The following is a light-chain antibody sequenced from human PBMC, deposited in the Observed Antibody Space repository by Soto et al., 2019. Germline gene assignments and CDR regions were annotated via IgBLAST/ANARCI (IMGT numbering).Light chain of an antibody. CDR3: SSYTTSSTRV. J-gene: IGLJ1*01. CDR2: EVS. Sequence: QSVLAQPASVSGSPGQSITISRTGTSSDVGAYDFVSWYQQHPDKAPKLMIYEVSNRPSGVSYRFSGSKSVNTATLTISGLQAEDEADYYCSSYTTSSTRVFGTATKVTVL. V-gene: IGLV2-14*03. CDR1: SSDVGAYDF.